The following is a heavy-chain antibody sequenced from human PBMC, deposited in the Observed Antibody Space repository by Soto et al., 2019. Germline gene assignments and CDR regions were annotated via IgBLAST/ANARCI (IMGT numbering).Heavy chain of an antibody. V-gene: IGHV3-20*04. CDR1: GFTFDDYG. CDR3: ARAIVGATTPFDY. J-gene: IGHJ4*02. CDR2: INWNGYST. Sequence: EVQLVESGGGVVRPGGSLRLSCAASGFTFDDYGMNWVRQAPGKGLEWVSGINWNGYSTGYADSVKGRFTISRDSAKNAPYLQTNSLRAEDTALYYCARAIVGATTPFDYWGQGTLVTVSS. D-gene: IGHD1-26*01.